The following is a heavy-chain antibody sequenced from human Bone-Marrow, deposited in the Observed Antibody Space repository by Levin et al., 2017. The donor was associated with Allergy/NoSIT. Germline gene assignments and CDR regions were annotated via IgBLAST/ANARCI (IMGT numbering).Heavy chain of an antibody. CDR3: ARISETSERH. Sequence: GGSLRLSCAASGFAFRDYHMNWVRQAPGRGLEWVSFISNGGTNIQYADTVKGRFTISRDNAKNSLSLQMSNLRAEDTAVYYCARISETSERHWGHGTLVTVSS. V-gene: IGHV3-48*01. J-gene: IGHJ4*01. CDR1: GFAFRDYH. CDR2: ISNGGTNI. D-gene: IGHD1-26*01.